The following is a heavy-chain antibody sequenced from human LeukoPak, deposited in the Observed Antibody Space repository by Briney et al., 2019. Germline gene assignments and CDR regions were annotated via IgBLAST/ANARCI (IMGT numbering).Heavy chain of an antibody. D-gene: IGHD3-3*01. CDR1: GDSVSSNSAA. J-gene: IGHJ5*02. Sequence: SQTLSLTCAISGDSVSSNSAAWNWIRQSPSRGLEWLGRTYYRSKWYNDYAVSVKSRITINPDTSKNQFSLQLNSVTAADTAVYYCARSDGVTIFGVVLGWFDPWGQGTLVTVSS. CDR2: TYYRSKWYN. CDR3: ARSDGVTIFGVVLGWFDP. V-gene: IGHV6-1*01.